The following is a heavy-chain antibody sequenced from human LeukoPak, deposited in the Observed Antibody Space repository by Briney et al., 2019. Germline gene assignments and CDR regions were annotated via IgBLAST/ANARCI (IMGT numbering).Heavy chain of an antibody. CDR1: GFTFSSYG. V-gene: IGHV3-33*06. CDR3: AKARSSSSWYFDY. Sequence: GGSLRLSCAASGFTFSSYGMHWVRQAPGKGLEWVAVIWYDGSNKYYADSVKGRLTISRDNSKNTLYLQMNSLRAEDTAVYYCAKARSSSSWYFDYWGQGTLVTVSS. CDR2: IWYDGSNK. J-gene: IGHJ4*02. D-gene: IGHD6-13*01.